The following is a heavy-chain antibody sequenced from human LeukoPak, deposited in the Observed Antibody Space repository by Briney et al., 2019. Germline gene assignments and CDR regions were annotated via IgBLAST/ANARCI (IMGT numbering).Heavy chain of an antibody. D-gene: IGHD6-19*01. CDR1: GYTFTSYD. CDR3: ARVGLAVAGPYFDY. J-gene: IGHJ4*02. V-gene: IGHV1-8*01. CDR2: MNPNSGNT. Sequence: GASVKVSCKASGYTFTSYDINWVRQATGQGLEWMGWMNPNSGNTGYAQKFQGRVTMTRNTSISTASMELSSLRSEDTAVYYCARVGLAVAGPYFDYWGQGTLVTVSS.